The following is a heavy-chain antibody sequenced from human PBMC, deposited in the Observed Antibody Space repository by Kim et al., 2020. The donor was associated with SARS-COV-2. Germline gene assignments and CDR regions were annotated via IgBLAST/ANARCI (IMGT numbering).Heavy chain of an antibody. D-gene: IGHD3-10*01. J-gene: IGHJ5*02. CDR2: ISAYNGNT. Sequence: ASVKVSCKASGYTFTSYGISWVRQAPGQGLEWMGWISAYNGNTNYAQKLQGRVTMTTDTSTSTAYMELRSLRSDDTAVYYCARDQGGWGYYGSGSPLWFDPWGQGTLVTVSS. V-gene: IGHV1-18*01. CDR3: ARDQGGWGYYGSGSPLWFDP. CDR1: GYTFTSYG.